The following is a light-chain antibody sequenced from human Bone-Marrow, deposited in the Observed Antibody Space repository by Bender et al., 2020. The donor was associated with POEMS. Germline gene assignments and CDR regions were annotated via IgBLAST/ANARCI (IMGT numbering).Light chain of an antibody. CDR2: DVN. V-gene: IGLV2-14*03. J-gene: IGLJ3*02. Sequence: QSALTQPASVSGSPGQSIAISCTGTNSDVGGYNYVSWYQQHPGKAPKLIIYDVNKRPTGVPDRFSGSKSGASASLAITGLQPEDEALYYCSAWDDSLSGWVFGGGTKLTVL. CDR3: SAWDDSLSGWV. CDR1: NSDVGGYNY.